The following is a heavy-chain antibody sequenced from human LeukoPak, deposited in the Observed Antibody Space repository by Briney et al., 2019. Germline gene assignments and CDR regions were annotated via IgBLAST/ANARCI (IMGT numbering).Heavy chain of an antibody. D-gene: IGHD2-2*01. J-gene: IGHJ4*02. V-gene: IGHV4-34*01. CDR1: GGSFSGYY. Sequence: TSETLSLTCAVYGGSFSGYYWSWIRQPPGKGLEWIGEINHSGSTNYNPSLKSRVTISVDTSKNQFSLKLSSVTAADTAVYYCARHDCSSTSCSTDYWGQGTLVTVSS. CDR2: INHSGST. CDR3: ARHDCSSTSCSTDY.